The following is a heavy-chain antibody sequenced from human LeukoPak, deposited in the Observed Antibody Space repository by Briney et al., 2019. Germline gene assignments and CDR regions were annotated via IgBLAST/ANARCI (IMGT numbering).Heavy chain of an antibody. CDR3: ARPGQSAWWVYFNY. D-gene: IGHD2-15*01. Sequence: SETLSLTCTVSGDSSNTYYWTWLRQPPGKGLEWIGYVHTSGTTNYNPSLASRVTMSVDTSKNQFSLSLSSVTAADTAVYYCARPGQSAWWVYFNYWGQGILVTVSS. J-gene: IGHJ4*02. CDR1: GDSSNTYY. CDR2: VHTSGTT. V-gene: IGHV4-4*09.